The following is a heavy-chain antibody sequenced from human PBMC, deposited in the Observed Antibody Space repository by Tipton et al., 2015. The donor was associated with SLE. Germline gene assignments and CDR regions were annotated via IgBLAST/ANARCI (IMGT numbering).Heavy chain of an antibody. CDR1: GVSISTSLYY. CDR2: LYAGGGT. V-gene: IGHV4-39*02. CDR3: ATNGHGATYEFFTEYLRH. J-gene: IGHJ1*01. D-gene: IGHD5-12*01. Sequence: TLSLTCPVSGVSISTSLYYLGWFRQSPGQGLEWVGSLYAGGGTYFHPSPKSRASLSADASKNHFSLRLNSVTAADTAVYYCATNGHGATYEFFTEYLRHWGQGTLVTVSS.